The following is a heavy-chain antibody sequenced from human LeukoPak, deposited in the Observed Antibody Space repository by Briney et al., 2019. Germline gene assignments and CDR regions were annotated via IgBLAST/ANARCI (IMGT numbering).Heavy chain of an antibody. CDR3: ARLNSRLSLLYCMDV. CDR2: IYPGDSDT. CDR1: GYSFTSYW. J-gene: IGHJ6*02. D-gene: IGHD2-15*01. Sequence: GESLKISCKGSGYSFTSYWIGWVRQLPGKGLEWMGIIYPGDSDTRYSPSFQGQVTISADKSISTAYLQWSSLKASDTAMYYCARLNSRLSLLYCMDVWGQGTTVTVSS. V-gene: IGHV5-51*01.